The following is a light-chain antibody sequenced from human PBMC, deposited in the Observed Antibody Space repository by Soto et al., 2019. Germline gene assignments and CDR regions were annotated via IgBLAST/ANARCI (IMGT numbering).Light chain of an antibody. CDR3: QQSYNTPLT. Sequence: DIQMTQSPSSLSASVGDRVTITCRTSQSINSYLNWYQQKPGIAPKLLIYVASSLQGGVPSRFSGSGSGTDFTLTISSLQPEDFATYYCQQSYNTPLTFGGGTMV. V-gene: IGKV1-39*01. J-gene: IGKJ4*01. CDR2: VAS. CDR1: QSINSY.